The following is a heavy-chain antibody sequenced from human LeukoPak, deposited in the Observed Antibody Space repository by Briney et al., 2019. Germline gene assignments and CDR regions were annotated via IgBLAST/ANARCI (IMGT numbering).Heavy chain of an antibody. Sequence: SETLSLTCVVSGGSVSSGSYYWSWIRQPPGKGLEWIGYIYYSGSTNYNPSLKSRVTISVDTSKNQFSLKLSSVTAADTAVYYCARGYSYGRFDYWGQGTLVTVSS. CDR3: ARGYSYGRFDY. V-gene: IGHV4-61*01. J-gene: IGHJ4*02. CDR1: GGSVSSGSYY. CDR2: IYYSGST. D-gene: IGHD5-18*01.